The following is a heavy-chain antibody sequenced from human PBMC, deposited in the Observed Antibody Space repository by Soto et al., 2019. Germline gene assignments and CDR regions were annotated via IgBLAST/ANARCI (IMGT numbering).Heavy chain of an antibody. D-gene: IGHD2-15*01. Sequence: GGSLRLSCAASGFTFSSYGMHWVRQAPGKGLEWVAVISYDGSNKYYADSVKGRFTISRDNSKNTLYLQMNSLRAEDTAVYYCAKDFSGYCSGGSCHDPRAGGSDYWGQGTLVTVSS. CDR1: GFTFSSYG. V-gene: IGHV3-30*18. J-gene: IGHJ4*02. CDR2: ISYDGSNK. CDR3: AKDFSGYCSGGSCHDPRAGGSDY.